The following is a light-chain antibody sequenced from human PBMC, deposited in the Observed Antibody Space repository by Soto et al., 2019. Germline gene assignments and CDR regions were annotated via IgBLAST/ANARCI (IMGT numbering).Light chain of an antibody. CDR2: KAS. V-gene: IGKV1-5*03. J-gene: IGKJ4*01. CDR3: QQYHSYPPT. CDR1: QSITSW. Sequence: DIQMTQSPSTLSASVGDRVTITCRASQSITSWLAWYQQKPGRAPKVLIYKASTLASGVPSRISGSATGTEFTLTIIRLQPDEFASYHFQQYHSYPPTFGGGTKVEI.